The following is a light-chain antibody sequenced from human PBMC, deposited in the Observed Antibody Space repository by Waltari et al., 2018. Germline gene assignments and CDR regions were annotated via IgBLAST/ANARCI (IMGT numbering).Light chain of an antibody. Sequence: DIQMTQSPPSLSASVGDRVTITCRASQGISNSLAWFQQKAGKAPTLLLYAASRVESGAPSRFSGSGSGTDYTLTISSLQPEDFATYYCQQYHNTPFTFGPGTKVDIK. CDR2: AAS. V-gene: IGKV1-NL1*01. CDR1: QGISNS. CDR3: QQYHNTPFT. J-gene: IGKJ3*01.